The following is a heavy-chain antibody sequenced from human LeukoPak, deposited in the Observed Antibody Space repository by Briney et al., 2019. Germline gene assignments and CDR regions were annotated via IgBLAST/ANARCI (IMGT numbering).Heavy chain of an antibody. V-gene: IGHV3-11*01. D-gene: IGHD3-16*01. CDR1: GFTFSDYY. CDR3: AKPRPLTFGAFDI. Sequence: PGGSLRLSCAASGFTFSDYYMSWIRQAPGKGLEWVSYISSSGSTIYYADSVKGRFTISRDNSKNTLYLQMNSLRAEDTAVYYCAKPRPLTFGAFDIWGQGTMVTVSS. CDR2: ISSSGSTI. J-gene: IGHJ3*02.